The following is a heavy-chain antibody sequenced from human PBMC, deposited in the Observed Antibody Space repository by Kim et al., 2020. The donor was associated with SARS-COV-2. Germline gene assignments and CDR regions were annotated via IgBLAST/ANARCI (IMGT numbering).Heavy chain of an antibody. CDR3: ARVAGGMDV. Sequence: ASVKVSCTVSGYTLTSNALIWVRQAPGQGLEWLAWLNTNTGKPVFAQGLAGRFVFSLDTSVSTAYLLISDLKTDDTAVYYCARVAGGMDVWGQGTSVTVS. V-gene: IGHV7-4-1*02. CDR1: GYTLTSNA. J-gene: IGHJ6*02. CDR2: LNTNTGKP.